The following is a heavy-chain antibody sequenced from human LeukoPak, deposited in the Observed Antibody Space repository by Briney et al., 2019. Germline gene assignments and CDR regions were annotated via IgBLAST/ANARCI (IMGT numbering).Heavy chain of an antibody. CDR1: GGSISSYY. D-gene: IGHD3-3*01. J-gene: IGHJ4*02. CDR3: ARDATEYYDFWSGYYTANFDY. CDR2: IYTSGST. V-gene: IGHV4-4*07. Sequence: SETLSLTCTVSGGSISSYYWSWIRQPAGKGLEWIGRIYTSGSTNYNPSLKSRVTMSVDTSKNQFSLKLGSVTAADTAVYYCARDATEYYDFWSGYYTANFDYWGQGTLVTVSS.